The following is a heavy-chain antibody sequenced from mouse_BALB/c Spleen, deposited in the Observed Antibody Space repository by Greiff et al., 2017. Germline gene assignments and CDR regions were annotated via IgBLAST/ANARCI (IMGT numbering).Heavy chain of an antibody. V-gene: IGHV1-80*01. J-gene: IGHJ3*01. Sequence: VKLMESGAELVRPGSSVKLSCKASGYAFSSYWMNWVKQRPGQGLEWIGQIYPGDGDTNYNGKFKGKATLTADKSSSTAYMQLSSLTSEDSAVYCCASGKREGWFAYWGQGTLVTVSA. CDR3: ASGKREGWFAY. CDR1: GYAFSSYW. CDR2: IYPGDGDT. D-gene: IGHD4-1*01.